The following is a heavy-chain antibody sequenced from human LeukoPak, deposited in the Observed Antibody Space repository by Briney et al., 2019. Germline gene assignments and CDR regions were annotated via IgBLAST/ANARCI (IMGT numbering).Heavy chain of an antibody. V-gene: IGHV3-7*01. CDR2: IRKDGTEK. CDR1: GFSFSDYW. CDR3: ARGPSGYHNT. J-gene: IGHJ4*02. D-gene: IGHD5-12*01. Sequence: GGSLRLSCAASGFSFSDYWMSWVRQAPGKGLEWVANIRKDGTEKHYVDSVKGRFTISRDNAKNSLYLQMSSLRAEDTAVFYCARGPSGYHNTGGQGTLVTVSS.